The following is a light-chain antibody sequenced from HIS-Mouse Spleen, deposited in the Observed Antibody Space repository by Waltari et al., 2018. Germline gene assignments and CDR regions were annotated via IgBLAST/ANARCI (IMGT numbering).Light chain of an antibody. CDR2: DVS. CDR1: SSDVGGYNY. CDR3: SSYTSSSTYV. J-gene: IGLJ1*01. Sequence: QSALTQPASVSGSPGQSITLSCTGTSSDVGGYNYASWYQQHPGKAHKLMIYDVSNRPSGVSNRFSGSKSGNTASLTISGLQAEDEADYHCSSYTSSSTYVFGTGTKVTVL. V-gene: IGLV2-14*03.